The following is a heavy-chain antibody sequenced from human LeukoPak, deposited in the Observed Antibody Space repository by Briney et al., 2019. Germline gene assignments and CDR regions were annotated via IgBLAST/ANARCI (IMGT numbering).Heavy chain of an antibody. D-gene: IGHD3-3*01. Sequence: GGSLRLSCAASGFTFSSYDMHWVRQATGKGLEWVSAIGTAGDTYYPGSVKGRFTISRENAKNSLYLQMNSLRAGDTAVYYCARGRQYYDFWSGNYGMDVWGQGTTVTVSS. V-gene: IGHV3-13*01. CDR1: GFTFSSYD. J-gene: IGHJ6*02. CDR2: IGTAGDT. CDR3: ARGRQYYDFWSGNYGMDV.